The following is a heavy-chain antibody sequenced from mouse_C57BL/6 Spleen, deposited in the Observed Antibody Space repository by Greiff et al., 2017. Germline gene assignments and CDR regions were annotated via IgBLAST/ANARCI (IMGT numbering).Heavy chain of an antibody. CDR2: IDPETGGT. CDR1: GYTFTDYE. V-gene: IGHV1-15*01. J-gene: IGHJ2*01. CDR3: TRPSWAYYFGY. Sequence: QVQLKESGAELVRPGASVTLSCKASGYTFTDYEMHWVKQTPVHGLEWIGAIDPETGGTAYNQKFKGKAILTADKSSSTAYMELRSLTSEDTAVYYGTRPSWAYYFGYWGQGTTLTVSS.